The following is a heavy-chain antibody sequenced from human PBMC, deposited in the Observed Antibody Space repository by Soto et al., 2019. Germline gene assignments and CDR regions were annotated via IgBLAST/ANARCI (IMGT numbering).Heavy chain of an antibody. J-gene: IGHJ4*02. D-gene: IGHD2-8*02. CDR1: GGSISSSSYY. Sequence: PSETLSLTCTVSGGSISSSSYYWTWIRQPPGTGLEWIGEINHSGSTNYNPSLKSRVTISVDTSKNQFSLKLTSVTAADTAVYYCARDKITGLSDYWAQGTLVTGSS. CDR3: ARDKITGLSDY. CDR2: INHSGST. V-gene: IGHV4-39*07.